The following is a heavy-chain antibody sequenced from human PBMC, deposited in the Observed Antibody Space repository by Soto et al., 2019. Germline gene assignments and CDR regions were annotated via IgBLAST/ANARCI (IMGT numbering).Heavy chain of an antibody. CDR3: ARLPPHNWFDP. V-gene: IGHV4-59*01. J-gene: IGHJ5*02. CDR2: IYYSGST. Sequence: PSETLSLTCTVSGGSISSYYWSWIRQPPGKGLEWIGYIYYSGSTNYNPSLKSRVTISVDTSKNQFSLKLSSVTAADTAVYYCARLPPHNWFDPWGQGTLVTVSS. CDR1: GGSISSYY.